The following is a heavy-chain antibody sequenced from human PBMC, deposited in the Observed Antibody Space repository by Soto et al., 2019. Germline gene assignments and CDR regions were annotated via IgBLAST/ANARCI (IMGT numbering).Heavy chain of an antibody. CDR3: VRDLGIGGFADY. V-gene: IGHV3-74*03. CDR2: IKTDGSST. CDR1: GFTFSSYW. J-gene: IGHJ4*02. D-gene: IGHD2-15*01. Sequence: GGSLRLSCAASGFTFSSYWMHWVRQAPGKGLVWVSRIKTDGSSTTYADSVKGRFTISRDNAKNTLYLQMNSLRAEDTAVYYCVRDLGIGGFADYWGQGTLVTVSS.